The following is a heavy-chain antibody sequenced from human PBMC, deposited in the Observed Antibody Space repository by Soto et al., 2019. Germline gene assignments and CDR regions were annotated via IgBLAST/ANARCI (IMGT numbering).Heavy chain of an antibody. V-gene: IGHV3-7*04. CDR3: ARGDYYDSSGPFSDAFDI. D-gene: IGHD3-22*01. CDR1: GFTFSSYG. Sequence: GGALRLSCAVSGFTFSSYGMHWVRQAPGKGLQWVANIKQDGSEKWYVDSVKGRFTISRDNARNSLYLQMNSLRGEDTAVYYCARGDYYDSSGPFSDAFDIWGQGTMVTVSS. CDR2: IKQDGSEK. J-gene: IGHJ3*02.